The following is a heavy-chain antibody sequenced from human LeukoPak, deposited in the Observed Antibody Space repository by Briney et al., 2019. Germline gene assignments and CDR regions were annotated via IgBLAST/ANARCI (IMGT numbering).Heavy chain of an antibody. Sequence: GGSLRLSCAASGFTFSSYWMHWVRQAPGKGLVWVSRIDGDGSSTNYADSVKGRFTISRDNARNTLYLQMNSLRAEDTAVYHCARSIVGACFDCWGQGTLVTVSS. CDR3: ARSIVGACFDC. CDR1: GFTFSSYW. J-gene: IGHJ4*02. V-gene: IGHV3-74*01. CDR2: IDGDGSST. D-gene: IGHD1-26*01.